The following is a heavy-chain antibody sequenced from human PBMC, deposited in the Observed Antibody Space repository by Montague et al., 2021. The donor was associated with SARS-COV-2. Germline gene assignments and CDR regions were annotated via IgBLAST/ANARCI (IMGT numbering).Heavy chain of an antibody. CDR3: ARDADIDVFGSYFDD. CDR2: INHRGTI. V-gene: IGHV4-4*02. CDR1: GASVTSPNW. J-gene: IGHJ4*02. D-gene: IGHD5-12*01. Sequence: SETLSLTCVVSGASVTSPNWWSWVRQAPGKGLEWIGEINHRGTINYNPSLKSRVTISVDKSKNNFFLRLSSVTAADTAIYFCARDADIDVFGSYFDDWGQGILVTVTS.